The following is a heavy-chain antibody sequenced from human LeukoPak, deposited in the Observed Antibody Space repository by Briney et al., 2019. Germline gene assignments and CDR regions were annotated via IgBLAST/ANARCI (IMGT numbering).Heavy chain of an antibody. CDR2: IYYSGST. Sequence: PSETLSLTCTVSGGSIRGYYWSWIRQPPGKGLEWIGYIYYSGSTNYNPSLKSRVTISVDTSKNQFSLKLSSVTAADTAVYYCARASTSCYRCYYMDVWGKGTTVTVSS. J-gene: IGHJ6*03. CDR1: GGSIRGYY. D-gene: IGHD2-2*02. V-gene: IGHV4-59*01. CDR3: ARASTSCYRCYYMDV.